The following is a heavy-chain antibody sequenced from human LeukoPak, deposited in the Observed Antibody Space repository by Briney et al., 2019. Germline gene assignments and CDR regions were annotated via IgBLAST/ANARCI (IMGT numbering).Heavy chain of an antibody. V-gene: IGHV4-59*08. CDR2: IYRSGST. Sequence: PSETLSLTCTLSGGSISSYYWSWIRQPPGKGLEWIGSIYRSGSTYYNPSLKSRVTISVDTSKNQFSLKLSSVTAADTAVYYCARQYYDYVWGSLVGYYFDYWGQGTLVTVAS. J-gene: IGHJ4*02. CDR3: ARQYYDYVWGSLVGYYFDY. CDR1: GGSISSYY. D-gene: IGHD3-16*01.